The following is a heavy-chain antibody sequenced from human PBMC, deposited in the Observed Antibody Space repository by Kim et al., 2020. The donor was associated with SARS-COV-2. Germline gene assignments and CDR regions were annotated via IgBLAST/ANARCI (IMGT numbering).Heavy chain of an antibody. D-gene: IGHD1-26*01. J-gene: IGHJ3*02. CDR2: INSDGSRT. CDR1: GFTFSSYW. V-gene: IGHV3-74*01. CDR3: ASPHSLVGANTGAFDI. Sequence: GGSLRLSCAASGFTFSSYWMHWVRQAPGKGLVWVSRINSDGSRTSYADSVKGRFTISRDNAKNTLYLQMNSLRAEDTAVYYCASPHSLVGANTGAFDIWGQGTMVTVSS.